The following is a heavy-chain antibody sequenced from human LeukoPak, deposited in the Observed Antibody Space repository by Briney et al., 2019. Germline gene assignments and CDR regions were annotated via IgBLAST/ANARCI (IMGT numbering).Heavy chain of an antibody. V-gene: IGHV3-53*01. CDR2: IYTGGNT. CDR3: ARGDDSGYYDYFDY. CDR1: GFTVDSHY. J-gene: IGHJ4*02. D-gene: IGHD3-22*01. Sequence: AGGSLRLSCAASGFTVDSHYLSWVRQAPGKGLEWVSTIYTGGNTYYAASVKGRFTISRDFSKNTLYLQMNSLRAEDTAVYYCARGDDSGYYDYFDYGGQGTLVTVSS.